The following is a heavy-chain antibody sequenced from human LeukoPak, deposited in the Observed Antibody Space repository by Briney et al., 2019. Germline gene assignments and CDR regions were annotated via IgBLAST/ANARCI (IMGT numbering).Heavy chain of an antibody. Sequence: GGSLRLSCAASGFTFSSYEMNWVRQAPGKGLEWVSYISSSGSTIYYADSVKGRFTISRDNAKNSLYLQMNSLRAEDTAVYYCARGSYGSGSYYTYYFDYWGQGTLVTVSS. CDR3: ARGSYGSGSYYTYYFDY. V-gene: IGHV3-48*03. CDR2: ISSSGSTI. J-gene: IGHJ4*02. D-gene: IGHD3-10*01. CDR1: GFTFSSYE.